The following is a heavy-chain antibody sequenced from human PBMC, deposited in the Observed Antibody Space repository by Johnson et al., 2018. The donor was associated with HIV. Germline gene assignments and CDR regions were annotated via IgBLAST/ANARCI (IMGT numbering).Heavy chain of an antibody. V-gene: IGHV3-11*01. CDR2: ISSSGNTI. J-gene: IGHJ3*02. CDR1: GFTFSDYY. Sequence: QVQLVESGGGLVKPGGSLRLSCAASGFTFSDYYMSWIRQGTGKGLEWVSYISSSGNTIYYADSVKGRFTISRDNAKNSLYLQMNSLRAEDTAVYYCASHQTAGLRLGDLSSYDAFDIWGQGTMVTVSP. D-gene: IGHD3-16*02. CDR3: ASHQTAGLRLGDLSSYDAFDI.